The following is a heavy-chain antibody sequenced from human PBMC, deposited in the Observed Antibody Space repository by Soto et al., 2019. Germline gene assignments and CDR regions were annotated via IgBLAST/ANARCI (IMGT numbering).Heavy chain of an antibody. CDR2: IIPILGIA. Sequence: QVQLVQSGAEVKKPGSSVKVSCKASGGTFSSYTISWVRQAPGQGLEWMGRIIPILGIANYAQKFQGRVTITADKSTSAAYMELSSLRSEDTDVYYCAGEPTTVPTQWYFALWGRGSLVTVSS. CDR3: AGEPTTVPTQWYFAL. V-gene: IGHV1-69*08. CDR1: GGTFSSYT. J-gene: IGHJ2*01. D-gene: IGHD4-17*01.